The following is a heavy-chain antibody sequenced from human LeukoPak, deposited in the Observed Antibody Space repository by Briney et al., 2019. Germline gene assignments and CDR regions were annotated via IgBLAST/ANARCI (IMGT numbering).Heavy chain of an antibody. Sequence: GGSLRLSCAASGFLVSDNYMHWLRQAPGKGLEWVSDLYTGGSTYYADSGKGRFTISRDNSKNTLYLQMNSLRVEDTAVYYCARDHWNYHAFDYWGQGTLVTVSS. CDR3: ARDHWNYHAFDY. CDR1: GFLVSDNY. J-gene: IGHJ4*02. V-gene: IGHV3-53*01. D-gene: IGHD1-7*01. CDR2: LYTGGST.